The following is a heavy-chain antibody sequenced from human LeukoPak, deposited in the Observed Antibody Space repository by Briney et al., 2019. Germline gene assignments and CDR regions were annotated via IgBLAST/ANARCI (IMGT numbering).Heavy chain of an antibody. CDR1: GGTFSSYA. D-gene: IGHD6-13*01. J-gene: IGHJ4*02. CDR2: ISAYNGNT. V-gene: IGHV1-18*01. Sequence: ASVKVSCKASGGTFSSYAISWVRQAPGQGLEWMGWISAYNGNTNYAQKLQGRVTMTTDTSTSTAYMELRSLRSDDTAVYYCARAPSSSSLVREGEDYWGQGTLVTVSS. CDR3: ARAPSSSSLVREGEDY.